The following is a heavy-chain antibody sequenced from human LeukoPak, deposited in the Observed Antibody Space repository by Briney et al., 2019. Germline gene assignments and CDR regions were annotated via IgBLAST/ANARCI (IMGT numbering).Heavy chain of an antibody. CDR2: ISNYNGDI. V-gene: IGHV1-18*01. D-gene: IGHD3-3*02. CDR3: ARVHFWSGYYYFDS. CDR1: GYTFTSYG. J-gene: IGHJ4*02. Sequence: ASVKVSCKSSGYTFTSYGISWVQQAPGQGLEWMGWISNYNGDINYSQKFQDRVTMTTDTSTSTAYMELRSLRSDDTALYYCARVHFWSGYYYFDSWGQGTLVTVSS.